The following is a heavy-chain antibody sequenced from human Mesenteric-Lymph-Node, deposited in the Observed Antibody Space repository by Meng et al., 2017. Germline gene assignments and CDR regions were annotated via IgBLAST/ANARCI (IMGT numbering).Heavy chain of an antibody. CDR1: GFTFSSYE. Sequence: GESLKISCAVSGFTFSSYEMNWVRQAPGKGLVWVSYISSSGSTICYADSVKVRFTISRDNSKNTLYLQMNSLSTEDTAVYYCAKGLNHDYLFDYWGQGTLVTVSS. J-gene: IGHJ4*02. CDR3: AKGLNHDYLFDY. CDR2: ISSSGSTI. D-gene: IGHD4-11*01. V-gene: IGHV3-48*03.